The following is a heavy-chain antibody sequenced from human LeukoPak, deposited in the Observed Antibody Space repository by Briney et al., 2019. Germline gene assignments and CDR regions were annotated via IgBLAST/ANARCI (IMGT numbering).Heavy chain of an antibody. CDR1: GGSISSGGYS. D-gene: IGHD6-13*01. CDR3: ARAYSSSWYFNWFDP. Sequence: SETLSLTCAVSGGSISSGGYSWSWIRQPPGKGLEWIGTIYNSGSTYYNASLESRVTISVDTSKNQFSLKLSSVTAADTAVYYCARAYSSSWYFNWFDPWGQGTLVTVSS. V-gene: IGHV4-30-2*03. CDR2: IYNSGST. J-gene: IGHJ5*02.